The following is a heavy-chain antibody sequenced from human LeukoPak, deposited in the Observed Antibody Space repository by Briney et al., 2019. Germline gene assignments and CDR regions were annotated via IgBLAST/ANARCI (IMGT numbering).Heavy chain of an antibody. CDR3: ARGRLRQPEDWFDP. J-gene: IGHJ5*02. CDR1: GSTFTGYY. V-gene: IGHV1-2*02. D-gene: IGHD6-13*01. CDR2: INPNSGGT. Sequence: ASVKVSCTASGSTFTGYYMHWVRQAPGPGLEWMGWINPNSGGTNYAQKYQGRVTMTRDTSISTAYMELSRLRSDDTAVYYCARGRLRQPEDWFDPWGQGTLVTVSS.